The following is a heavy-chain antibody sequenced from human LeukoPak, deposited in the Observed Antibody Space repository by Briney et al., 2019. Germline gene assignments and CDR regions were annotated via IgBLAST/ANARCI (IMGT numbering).Heavy chain of an antibody. CDR1: GYTFTSYG. D-gene: IGHD3-22*01. CDR3: ARVQITMIVVVITHIDY. Sequence: GASVKVSCKASGYTFTSYGISWVRQAPGQGLEWMGWIRAYNGNTNYAQKLQGRVTMTTDTSTSTAYMELRSLRSDDTAVYYCARVQITMIVVVITHIDYWGQGTLVTVSS. J-gene: IGHJ4*02. CDR2: IRAYNGNT. V-gene: IGHV1-18*01.